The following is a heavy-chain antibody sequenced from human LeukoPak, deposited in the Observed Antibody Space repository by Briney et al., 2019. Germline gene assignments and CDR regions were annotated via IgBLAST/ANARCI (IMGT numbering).Heavy chain of an antibody. J-gene: IGHJ4*02. Sequence: GASVKVSCKASGYTFTGYYMHWVRQAPGQGLEWMGWINPNSSGTNYAQKFQGWVTMTRDTSISTAYMELSRLRSDDTAVYYCARDPRGAVAAPTYYFDYWGQGTLVTVSS. V-gene: IGHV1-2*04. CDR2: INPNSSGT. CDR1: GYTFTGYY. D-gene: IGHD6-19*01. CDR3: ARDPRGAVAAPTYYFDY.